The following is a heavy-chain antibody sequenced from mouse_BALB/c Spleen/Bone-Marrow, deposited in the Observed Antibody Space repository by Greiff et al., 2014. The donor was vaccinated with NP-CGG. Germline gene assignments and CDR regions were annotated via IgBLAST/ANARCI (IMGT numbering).Heavy chain of an antibody. D-gene: IGHD2-14*01. CDR1: GYTFTNYW. CDR3: ARRISGRYDAMDAMDY. Sequence: SGAELARPGASVKLSCKASGYTFTNYWMQWIKQRPGQGLEWIGALYPGDGDTSYTQKFKGKATLTADKSSSTAYKKHGSLASDDPAIYDSARRISGRYDAMDAMDYWGQGTSVTVSS. V-gene: IGHV1-87*01. J-gene: IGHJ4*01. CDR2: LYPGDGDT.